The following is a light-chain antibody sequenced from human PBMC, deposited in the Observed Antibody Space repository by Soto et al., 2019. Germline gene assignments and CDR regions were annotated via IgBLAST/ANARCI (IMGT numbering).Light chain of an antibody. CDR2: DNN. V-gene: IGLV1-51*01. CDR3: GTWDSSLSAGL. J-gene: IGLJ2*01. CDR1: RSNIGNNY. Sequence: QSVLTQPTSVSAAPGQKVTISCSGGRSNIGNNYVSWYQQLPGTAPKLLIYDNNKRPSGIPDRFSGSKSGTSATLGITGLQTGDEADYYCGTWDSSLSAGLFGGGTKLTVL.